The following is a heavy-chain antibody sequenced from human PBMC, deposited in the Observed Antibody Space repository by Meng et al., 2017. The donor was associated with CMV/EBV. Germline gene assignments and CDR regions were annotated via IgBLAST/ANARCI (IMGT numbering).Heavy chain of an antibody. V-gene: IGHV1-69*10. Sequence: SVKVSCKASGGTFSSYAISWVRQAPGQGLEWMGGIIPILGIANYAQKFQGRVTITADKSTSTAYMGLSSLRSEDTAVYYCARAIREGVTHHQYYFDYWGQGTLVTVSS. CDR1: GGTFSSYA. J-gene: IGHJ4*02. D-gene: IGHD4-23*01. CDR3: ARAIREGVTHHQYYFDY. CDR2: IIPILGIA.